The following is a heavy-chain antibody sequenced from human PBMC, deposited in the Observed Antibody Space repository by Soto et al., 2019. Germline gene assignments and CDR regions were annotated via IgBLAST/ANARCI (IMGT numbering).Heavy chain of an antibody. CDR3: ARAKEVGLDGVYYYGMDV. J-gene: IGHJ6*02. V-gene: IGHV3-48*03. Sequence: VQLVESGGGVVQPGRSLRLSCAASGFTFSSYAMHWVRQAPGKGLEWVSYISSSGSTIYYADSVKGRFTISRDNAKNSLYLQMNSLRAEDTAVYYCARAKEVGLDGVYYYGMDVWGQGTTVTVSS. CDR2: ISSSGSTI. D-gene: IGHD3-10*01. CDR1: GFTFSSYA.